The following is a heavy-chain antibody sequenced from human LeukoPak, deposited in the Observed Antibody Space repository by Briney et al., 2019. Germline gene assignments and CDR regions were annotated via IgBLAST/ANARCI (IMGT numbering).Heavy chain of an antibody. J-gene: IGHJ5*02. Sequence: SETLSLTCAVYGGSFSGYYWSWIRQPPGKGLEWIGEINHSGSTNYNPSLKSRVTISVDTSKNQFSLKLSSVTAADTAVYYCASGRYRNFDPWGQGTLVTVSS. V-gene: IGHV4-34*01. CDR3: ASGRYRNFDP. CDR2: INHSGST. D-gene: IGHD5-12*01. CDR1: GGSFSGYY.